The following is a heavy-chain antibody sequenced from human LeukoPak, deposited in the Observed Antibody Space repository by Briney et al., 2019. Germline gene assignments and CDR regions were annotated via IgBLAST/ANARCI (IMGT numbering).Heavy chain of an antibody. CDR3: ERGLSSGWYSLSTLDY. J-gene: IGHJ4*02. V-gene: IGHV1-18*01. D-gene: IGHD6-19*01. Sequence: ASVKISFKISGDNFTNNGIKWGRRAPGEGVEWMGWVSRDNANTKYAQKFQGRVSMTTDTSTSTAYMELKSLRSDDTAVYYCERGLSSGWYSLSTLDYWGQGTPVSVS. CDR2: VSRDNANT. CDR1: GDNFTNNG.